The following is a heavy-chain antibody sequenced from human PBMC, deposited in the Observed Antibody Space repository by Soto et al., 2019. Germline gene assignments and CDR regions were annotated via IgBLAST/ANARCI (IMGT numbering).Heavy chain of an antibody. CDR1: GFTFSSYG. J-gene: IGHJ1*01. CDR2: IWYDGSNK. CDR3: ARKRRAYCGGDCYSAEYFQH. D-gene: IGHD2-21*02. V-gene: IGHV3-33*01. Sequence: QVQLVESGGGVVQPGRSLRLSCAASGFTFSSYGMHWVRQAPGKGLEWVAVIWYDGSNKYYADSVKGRFTISRDNSKNTLYLQMNSLRAEDTAVYYCARKRRAYCGGDCYSAEYFQHWGQGTLVTVSS.